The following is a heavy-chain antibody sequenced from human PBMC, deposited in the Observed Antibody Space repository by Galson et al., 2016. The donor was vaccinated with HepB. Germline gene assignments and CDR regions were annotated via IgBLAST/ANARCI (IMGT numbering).Heavy chain of an antibody. CDR1: GYTFTSYY. D-gene: IGHD3-10*01. Sequence: SVKVSCKASGYTFTSYYMHWVRQAPGQGLEWMGIINPSGGSTSYAQKFQGRVTVTRDTSTSTVYMELSSLRSEDTAVYYCARATGTGGYFDYWGQGTLVTVSS. J-gene: IGHJ4*02. V-gene: IGHV1-46*01. CDR3: ARATGTGGYFDY. CDR2: INPSGGST.